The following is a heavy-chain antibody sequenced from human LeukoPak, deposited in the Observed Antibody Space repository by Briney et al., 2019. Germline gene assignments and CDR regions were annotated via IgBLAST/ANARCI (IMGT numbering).Heavy chain of an antibody. J-gene: IGHJ6*02. D-gene: IGHD3-3*01. CDR3: ARDREVTIFGVEHGVNYYYYGMDV. Sequence: GGSLRLSCAASGFTFSDYYMSWIRQAPGKGLEWVSDISSSGSTIYYADSVKGRFTISRDNAKNSLYLQMNSLRAEDTAVYYCARDREVTIFGVEHGVNYYYYGMDVWGQGTTVTVSS. V-gene: IGHV3-11*01. CDR2: ISSSGSTI. CDR1: GFTFSDYY.